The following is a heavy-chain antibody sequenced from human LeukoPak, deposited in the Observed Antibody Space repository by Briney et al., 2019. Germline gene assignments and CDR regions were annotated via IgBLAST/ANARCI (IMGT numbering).Heavy chain of an antibody. J-gene: IGHJ5*02. CDR1: GFTFSSYW. V-gene: IGHV3-74*01. Sequence: PGGSLRLSCAASGFTFSSYWMHWVRQAPGKGLVWVSRINSGGSSTSYADSVKGRFTISRDSSKNTLYLQMNSLRAEDTAVYYCAKGASGSYSIDPWGQGTLVTVSS. CDR2: INSGGSST. CDR3: AKGASGSYSIDP. D-gene: IGHD1-26*01.